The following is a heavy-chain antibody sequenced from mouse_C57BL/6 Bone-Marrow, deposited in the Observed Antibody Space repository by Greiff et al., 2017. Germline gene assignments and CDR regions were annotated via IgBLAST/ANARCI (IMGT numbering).Heavy chain of an antibody. D-gene: IGHD3-1*01. CDR2: IDPENGDT. CDR3: TTSGFFFAD. CDR1: GFNIKDDS. Sequence: VQLKQSGAELVRPGASVKLSCTASGFNIKDDSMHWVKQRPEQGLEWIGWIDPENGDTEYASKFQGKATITADTSSNTAYLQLSSLTSEDTAVYYCTTSGFFFADWGQGTLVTVSA. V-gene: IGHV14-4*01. J-gene: IGHJ3*01.